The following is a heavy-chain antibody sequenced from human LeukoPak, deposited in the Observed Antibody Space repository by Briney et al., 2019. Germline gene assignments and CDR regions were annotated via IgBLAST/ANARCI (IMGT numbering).Heavy chain of an antibody. D-gene: IGHD3-10*01. CDR1: GYTFTGYY. V-gene: IGHV1-2*06. J-gene: IGHJ6*02. Sequence: ASVKVSCKASGYTFTGYYMHWVRQAPGQGLEWMGRINPNSGGTNYAQKFQGRVTMTRDTSISTAYMELSRLRSDDTAVYYCARDRGLWFGELQPDYGMDVWGQGTTVTVSS. CDR3: ARDRGLWFGELQPDYGMDV. CDR2: INPNSGGT.